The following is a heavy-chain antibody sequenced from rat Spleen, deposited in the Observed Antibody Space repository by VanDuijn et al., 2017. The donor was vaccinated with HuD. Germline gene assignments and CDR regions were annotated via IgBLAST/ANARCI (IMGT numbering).Heavy chain of an antibody. CDR3: AGQYYGYTD. Sequence: EVQLVESGGGLIQPGRSLKLSCAASGFTFSDYNMAWVRQAPKKGLEWVASITNTGGSTYYPDSVKGRFTISRDNAKSTLYLQMDSLRSEDTATYFCAGQYYGYTDWGQGTLVTVSS. V-gene: IGHV5S10*01. D-gene: IGHD1-6*01. CDR2: ITNTGGST. J-gene: IGHJ3*01. CDR1: GFTFSDYN.